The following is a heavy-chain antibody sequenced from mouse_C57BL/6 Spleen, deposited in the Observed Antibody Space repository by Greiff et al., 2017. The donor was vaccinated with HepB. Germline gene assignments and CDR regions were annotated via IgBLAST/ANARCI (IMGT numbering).Heavy chain of an antibody. J-gene: IGHJ1*03. V-gene: IGHV5-16*01. CDR3: ARGPPYYGYDWYFDV. Sequence: EVKVVESEGGLVQPGSSMKLSCTASGFTFSDYYMAWVRQVPEKGLEWVANINYDGSSTYYLDSLKSRFIISRDNAKNILYLQMSSLKSEDTATYYCARGPPYYGYDWYFDVWGTGTTVTVSS. CDR2: INYDGSST. D-gene: IGHD2-2*01. CDR1: GFTFSDYY.